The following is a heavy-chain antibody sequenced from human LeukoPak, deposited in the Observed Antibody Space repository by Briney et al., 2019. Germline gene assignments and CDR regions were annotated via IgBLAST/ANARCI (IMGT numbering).Heavy chain of an antibody. CDR3: ARSEYSSSSSDY. CDR2: INHSGST. D-gene: IGHD6-6*01. CDR1: GGSFSGYY. V-gene: IGHV4-34*01. J-gene: IGHJ4*02. Sequence: SETLSLICAVYGGSFSGYYWSWIRQPPGKGLEWIGEINHSGSTNYNPSLKSRVTISVDTSKNQFSLKLSSVTAADTAVYYCARSEYSSSSSDYWGQGTLVTVSS.